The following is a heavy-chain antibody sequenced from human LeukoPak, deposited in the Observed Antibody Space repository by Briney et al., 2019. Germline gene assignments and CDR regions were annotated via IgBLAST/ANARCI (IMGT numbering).Heavy chain of an antibody. CDR2: ISAYNGNT. V-gene: IGHV1-18*01. CDR1: GYTLTIYG. J-gene: IGHJ4*02. Sequence: ASVTVSSTPSGYTLTIYGIRGVRRAPGQGLEWVGGISAYNGNTNYAQKLQRRVTLTTDTSTSTAYMELRSLRADDTAVYYCARGTIWFGEANDYWGRGTLVTVSS. D-gene: IGHD3-10*01. CDR3: ARGTIWFGEANDY.